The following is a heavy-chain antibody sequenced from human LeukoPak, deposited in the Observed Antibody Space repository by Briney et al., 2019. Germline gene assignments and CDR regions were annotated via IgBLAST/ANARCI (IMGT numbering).Heavy chain of an antibody. CDR1: GGSISSYY. Sequence: PSETLSLTCTVSGGSISSYYWSCIPQPPGKGLEWIAYISDIGSINYNPSPKSRVTISLHMSKNQFSLKLSSVTAADTAVYYCAGHHPRNTVDFWGQGTLVTVSS. D-gene: IGHD2/OR15-2a*01. CDR2: ISDIGSI. J-gene: IGHJ4*02. CDR3: AGHHPRNTVDF. V-gene: IGHV4-59*08.